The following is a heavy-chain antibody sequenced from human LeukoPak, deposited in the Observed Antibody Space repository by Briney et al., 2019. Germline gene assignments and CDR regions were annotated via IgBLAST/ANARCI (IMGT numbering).Heavy chain of an antibody. Sequence: PSETLSLTCTVSGGSISSYYWSWIRQPPGKRLEWIGYIYYSGSTNYNPSLKSRGTISVDTCKYQFYLMLSSVPAADTAVCYCAKENRGSTPYYYSMDVWGKGTTVTVSS. CDR1: GGSISSYY. CDR3: AKENRGSTPYYYSMDV. V-gene: IGHV4-59*01. J-gene: IGHJ6*03. CDR2: IYYSGST. D-gene: IGHD2-15*01.